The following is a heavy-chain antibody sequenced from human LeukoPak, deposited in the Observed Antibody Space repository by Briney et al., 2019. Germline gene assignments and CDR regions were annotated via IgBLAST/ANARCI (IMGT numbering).Heavy chain of an antibody. D-gene: IGHD6-6*01. CDR1: GYTFTSYY. J-gene: IGHJ4*02. CDR2: VNPRGTST. V-gene: IGHV1-46*01. Sequence: SVKVSCKASGYTFTSYYMHWVRQAPGQGLDWMAIVNPRGTSTSYEQKFQGRVTMTRDTSTSTVYMELSSLTSEDTAVYYCARALSSSSSQPGDYWGQGTLVTVSS. CDR3: ARALSSSSSQPGDY.